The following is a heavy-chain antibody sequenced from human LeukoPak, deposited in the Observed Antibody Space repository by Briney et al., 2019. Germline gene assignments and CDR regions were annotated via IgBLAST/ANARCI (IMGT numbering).Heavy chain of an antibody. V-gene: IGHV1-46*01. D-gene: IGHD1-26*01. CDR2: INPSGGST. CDR3: ARDSSGSYYVSGAFDI. CDR1: GYTFTSYY. J-gene: IGHJ3*02. Sequence: GASVKVSCKASGYTFTSYYIHWVRQAPGQGLEWMGIINPSGGSTTYAQKFQGRVTMTRDMSTSTVYMELSRLRSDDTAVYYCARDSSGSYYVSGAFDIWGQGTMVTVSS.